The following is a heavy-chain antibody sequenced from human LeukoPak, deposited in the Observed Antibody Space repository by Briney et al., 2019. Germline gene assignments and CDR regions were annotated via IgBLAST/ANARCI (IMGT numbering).Heavy chain of an antibody. J-gene: IGHJ4*02. CDR2: INPSGGST. CDR3: ARASPPNYYDSSGGNTFDY. CDR1: GYTFTSYY. D-gene: IGHD3-22*01. Sequence: ASVKLSCKASGYTFTSYYMHWVRQAPGRGLEWMGIINPSGGSTSYAQKFQGRVTMTRDTSTSTVYMELSSLRSEDTAVYYCARASPPNYYDSSGGNTFDYWGQGTLVTVSS. V-gene: IGHV1-46*01.